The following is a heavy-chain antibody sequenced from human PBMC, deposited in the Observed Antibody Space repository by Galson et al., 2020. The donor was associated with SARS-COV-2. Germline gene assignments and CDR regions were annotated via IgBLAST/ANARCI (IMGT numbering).Heavy chain of an antibody. J-gene: IGHJ5*02. CDR2: IYYSGST. V-gene: IGHV4-39*01. CDR1: GGSISSSSYY. D-gene: IGHD3-10*01. CDR3: ARHENPLLWFGELLPGWFDP. Sequence: SETLSLTCTVSGGSISSSSYYWGWIRQPPGKGLEWIGSIYYSGSTYYNPSLKSRVTISVDTSKNQFSLKLSSVTAADTAVYYCARHENPLLWFGELLPGWFDPWGQGTLVTVSS.